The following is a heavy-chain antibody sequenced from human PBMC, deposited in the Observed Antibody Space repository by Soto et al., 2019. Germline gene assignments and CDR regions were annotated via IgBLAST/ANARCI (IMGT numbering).Heavy chain of an antibody. Sequence: SLTCTVSGGSVSSGSYYWSWIRQPPGKGLEWIGYIYYSGSTNYNPSLKSRVTISVDTSKNQFSLKLSSVTAADTAVYYCARGLIAAAVLFDPWGRGTLVTVSS. D-gene: IGHD6-13*01. CDR3: ARGLIAAAVLFDP. J-gene: IGHJ5*02. CDR1: GGSVSSGSYY. V-gene: IGHV4-61*01. CDR2: IYYSGST.